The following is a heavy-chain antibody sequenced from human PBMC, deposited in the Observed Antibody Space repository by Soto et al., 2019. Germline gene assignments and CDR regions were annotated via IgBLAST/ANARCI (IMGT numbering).Heavy chain of an antibody. J-gene: IGHJ4*02. Sequence: PSENLSLTCTVSGGSISSYYWSWIRQPPGKGLEWIGYIYYSGSTNYNPSLKSRVTISVDTSKNQSSLELSSVTAADTAVYYCARQVGGWAPWYFDYWGQGTLVTVSS. CDR3: ARQVGGWAPWYFDY. CDR2: IYYSGST. D-gene: IGHD6-19*01. V-gene: IGHV4-59*08. CDR1: GGSISSYY.